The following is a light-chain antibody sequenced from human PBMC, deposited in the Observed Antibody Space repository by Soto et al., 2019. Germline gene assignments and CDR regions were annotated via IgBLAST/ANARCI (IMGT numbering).Light chain of an antibody. CDR3: HQRQSWPRT. CDR2: LAS. CDR1: QDVNTR. Sequence: EIVLTQSPATLSSFPGDRVTLYCRASQDVNTRLAWYQHKPGQAPRLLIYLASNRAAGVPARFSGSGSGTDFTLTISNVEPEDFAVYYCHQRQSWPRTFGQGTTVDIK. V-gene: IGKV3-11*01. J-gene: IGKJ1*01.